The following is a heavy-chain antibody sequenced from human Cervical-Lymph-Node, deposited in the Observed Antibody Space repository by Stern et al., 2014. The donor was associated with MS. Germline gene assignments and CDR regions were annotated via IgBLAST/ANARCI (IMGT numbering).Heavy chain of an antibody. D-gene: IGHD4-23*01. J-gene: IGHJ4*02. V-gene: IGHV4-59*08. CDR1: GDSISSYY. Sequence: VQLVESGPGLVKPSETLSLTCTVSGDSISSYYWSWIRQPPGKGLEWIGHVYYSGTTSYNPSLTGRFPISVDTSKKQFSLKWTSVTAADTAVYYCARLSTVVDYWGQGTLVTVSS. CDR3: ARLSTVVDY. CDR2: VYYSGTT.